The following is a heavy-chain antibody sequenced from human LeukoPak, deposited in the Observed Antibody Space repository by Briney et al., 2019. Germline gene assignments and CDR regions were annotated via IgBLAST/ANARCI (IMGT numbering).Heavy chain of an antibody. J-gene: IGHJ2*01. CDR2: IYYSGST. CDR3: ARDSSALPPTNWYFDL. D-gene: IGHD2-15*01. Sequence: NPSETLSLTCTVSGGSISSYYWSWIQQPPGKGLEWIGYIYYSGSTYYNPSLKSRVTISVDTSKNQFSLKLSSVTAADTAVYYCARDSSALPPTNWYFDLWGRGTLVTVSS. V-gene: IGHV4-59*06. CDR1: GGSISSYY.